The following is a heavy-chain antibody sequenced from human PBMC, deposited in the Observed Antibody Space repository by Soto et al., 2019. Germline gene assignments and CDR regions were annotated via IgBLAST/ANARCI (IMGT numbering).Heavy chain of an antibody. CDR3: AHSNYVKWFDP. CDR2: IYWDDDK. V-gene: IGHV2-5*02. CDR1: GFSLSTSGVG. D-gene: IGHD4-4*01. Sequence: QITLKESGPTLVKPTQTLTLTCTFSGFSLSTSGVGVGWIRQPPGKALEWLALIYWDDDKRYSPSLKSRLTITKEPSKNQVVPTMTHMDPVDTATYYCAHSNYVKWFDPWGQGTLVTVSS. J-gene: IGHJ5*02.